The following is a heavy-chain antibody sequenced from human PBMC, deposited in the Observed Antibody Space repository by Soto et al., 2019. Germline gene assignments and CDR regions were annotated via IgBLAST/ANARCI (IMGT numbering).Heavy chain of an antibody. CDR3: ARDLAVAGRLYNWFDP. D-gene: IGHD6-19*01. Sequence: PSETLSLTCTVSDGSIGGNFLTWIRQPAGKGLEWIGRISSNGNTDYNPSLKSRVTISVDTSKNQFSLRLKSVTPADTAVYYCARDLAVAGRLYNWFDPWGHGTLVTVSS. CDR2: ISSNGNT. J-gene: IGHJ5*02. CDR1: DGSIGGNF. V-gene: IGHV4-4*07.